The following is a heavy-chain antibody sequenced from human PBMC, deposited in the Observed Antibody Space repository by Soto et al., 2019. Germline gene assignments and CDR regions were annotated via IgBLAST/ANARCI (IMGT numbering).Heavy chain of an antibody. J-gene: IGHJ5*02. D-gene: IGHD3-16*01. CDR1: GYSFTSHY. CDR2: ISPSGDNT. CDR3: ARHESWPDLVWSFHP. Sequence: QAQLVQSGAEVKKPGASVKISCKAIGYSFTSHYMHWVRQAPGQGLEWMGTISPSGDNTGYAQKFQGRVTMTTATSTSTVYMELTSLRSEDTAVSYCARHESWPDLVWSFHPWCQGTLVTFSS. V-gene: IGHV1-46*03.